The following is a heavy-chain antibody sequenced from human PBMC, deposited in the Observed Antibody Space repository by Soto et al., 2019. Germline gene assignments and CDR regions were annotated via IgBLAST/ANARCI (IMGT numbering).Heavy chain of an antibody. J-gene: IGHJ5*02. CDR2: IYYSGST. Sequence: SETLSLTCTVSGGSISSYYWSWIRQPPGKGLEWIGYIYYSGSTNYNPSLKSRVTISVDTSKNQFSLKLSSVTAADTAVYYCARGGAHSKYSSSSGSWFDPWGQGTLVTVSS. CDR3: ARGGAHSKYSSSSGSWFDP. D-gene: IGHD6-6*01. CDR1: GGSISSYY. V-gene: IGHV4-59*01.